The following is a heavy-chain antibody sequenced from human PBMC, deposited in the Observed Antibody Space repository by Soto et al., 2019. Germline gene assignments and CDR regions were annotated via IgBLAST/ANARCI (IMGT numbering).Heavy chain of an antibody. V-gene: IGHV1-18*01. CDR2: IGAYNGNT. Sequence: QVQLLQSGAEVKKPGASVKVSCKASGYTFTNYGITWVRQAPGQGLEWMGGIGAYNGNTHYTQRLQGRXXXXXXXXXXXXXXXXXXXXXXXXXVXYCARVRQLVGYFYYYMDVWGKGTTVTVSS. D-gene: IGHD6-6*01. CDR1: GYTFTNYG. CDR3: ARVRQLVGYFYYYMDV. J-gene: IGHJ6*03.